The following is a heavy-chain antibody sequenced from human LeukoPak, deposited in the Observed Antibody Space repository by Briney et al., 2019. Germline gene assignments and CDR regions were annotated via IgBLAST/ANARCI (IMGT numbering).Heavy chain of an antibody. CDR3: ARGRGGHWYFDL. V-gene: IGHV1-69*05. J-gene: IGHJ2*01. CDR2: IIPFFGTA. CDR1: GGTSTSYA. Sequence: SVNVSCKVSGGTSTSYAISWVRQAPGHGREWMGGIIPFFGTANYTKKCQGRVTITTDESPSRACSELSSLRSEDTAVYYCARGRGGHWYFDLWGRGTLVTVSS.